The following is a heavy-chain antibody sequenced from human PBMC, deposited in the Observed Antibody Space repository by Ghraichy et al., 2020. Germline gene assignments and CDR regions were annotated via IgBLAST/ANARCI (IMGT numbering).Heavy chain of an antibody. CDR1: GFTFSSYS. CDR3: ARGGGGNSDWFDP. Sequence: GVLNISCAASGFTFSSYSMNWVRQAPGKGLEWVSYISSSSSTIYYADSVKGRFTISRDNAKNSLYLQMNSLRDEDTAVYYCARGGGGNSDWFDPWGQGTLVTVSS. J-gene: IGHJ5*02. CDR2: ISSSSSTI. D-gene: IGHD4-23*01. V-gene: IGHV3-48*02.